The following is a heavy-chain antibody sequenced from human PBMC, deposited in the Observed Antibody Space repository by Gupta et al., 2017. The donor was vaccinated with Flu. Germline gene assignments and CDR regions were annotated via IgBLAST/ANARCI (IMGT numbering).Heavy chain of an antibody. CDR3: ATEKSGLYNYAFDI. D-gene: IGHD1-20*01. Sequence: QVQLQESGPGLVKPSETLSVTCSVSGASITNNGWNWIRQPPGKGLEWIGKIYYTRGTDYNPSLKSRVTISLDTSKNQFSLKLSSVTAADTAMYYCATEKSGLYNYAFDIWGQGTMVTVSS. CDR2: IYYTRGT. CDR1: GASITNNG. V-gene: IGHV4-59*13. J-gene: IGHJ3*02.